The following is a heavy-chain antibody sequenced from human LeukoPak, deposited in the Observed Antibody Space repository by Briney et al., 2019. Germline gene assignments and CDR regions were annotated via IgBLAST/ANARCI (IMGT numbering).Heavy chain of an antibody. D-gene: IGHD6-6*01. V-gene: IGHV4-34*01. CDR2: INHSGST. J-gene: IGHJ4*02. Sequence: PSETLSLTCAVYGGSFSGYYWSWIRQPPGKGLEWIGEINHSGSTNYNPSLKSRVTISVDTSKNQFSLKLSSVTAADTAVYYCARDRVAKYSSSYRPPYWAQGTLVTVSS. CDR1: GGSFSGYY. CDR3: ARDRVAKYSSSYRPPY.